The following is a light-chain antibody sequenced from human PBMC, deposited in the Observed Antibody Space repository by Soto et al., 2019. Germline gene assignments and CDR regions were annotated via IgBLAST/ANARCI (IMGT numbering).Light chain of an antibody. CDR2: GAA. CDR3: QQYNTWTWT. V-gene: IGKV3-15*01. CDR1: QSVGTN. J-gene: IGKJ1*01. Sequence: EIVMTQSPATLSLSPGERATLPCRASQSVGTNVAWFQQKPGQPLRLLMYGAATWASGIPVRFSGSGSGTDFTLTISSLQSEDFAIYYCQQYNTWTWTFGQGTKVDIK.